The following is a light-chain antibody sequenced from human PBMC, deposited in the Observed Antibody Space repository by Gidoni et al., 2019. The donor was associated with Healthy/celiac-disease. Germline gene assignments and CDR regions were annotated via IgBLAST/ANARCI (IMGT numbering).Light chain of an antibody. CDR1: KLGDKY. V-gene: IGLV3-1*01. J-gene: IGLJ2*01. Sequence: SYELTQPTSVSVAPGQTASITCAGDKLGDKYACWYQQKPGQSPVLVIYQASTRPSGNPERFSGSNSGNTATLTISGTQAMDEADYYCQAWDSSTVVFGGGTKLTVL. CDR3: QAWDSSTVV. CDR2: QAS.